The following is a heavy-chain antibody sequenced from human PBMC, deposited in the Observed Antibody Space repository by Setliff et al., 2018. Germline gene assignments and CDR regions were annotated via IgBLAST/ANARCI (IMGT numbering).Heavy chain of an antibody. J-gene: IGHJ4*02. CDR2: ISAYNDNK. Sequence: ASVKVSCKGSGYIFSSYGISWVRQAPGQGLEWMGWISAYNDNKNYAQKFQGRVTMTTDTSTNTVFMELRSLRSDDTAVYYCLRLVRYCTKIACQATSGDEVWGLGTLVTVSS. D-gene: IGHD2-8*01. CDR1: GYIFSSYG. V-gene: IGHV1-18*01. CDR3: LRLVRYCTKIACQATSGDEV.